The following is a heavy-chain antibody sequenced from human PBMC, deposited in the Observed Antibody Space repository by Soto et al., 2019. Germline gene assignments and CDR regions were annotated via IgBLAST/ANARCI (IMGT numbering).Heavy chain of an antibody. CDR1: GGSVSSGISY. J-gene: IGHJ4*02. CDR3: AKTWHGKWELPGNFDS. D-gene: IGHD1-26*01. CDR2: IYSSGST. Sequence: SETLSLTCTVSGGSVSSGISYWSWIRQPPGKGLEWIGFIYSSGSTRYSPSLKSRVTLSLDTSKNQFSLRLTSVTAADTAMYYCAKTWHGKWELPGNFDSWGQGTLVTVSS. V-gene: IGHV4-61*01.